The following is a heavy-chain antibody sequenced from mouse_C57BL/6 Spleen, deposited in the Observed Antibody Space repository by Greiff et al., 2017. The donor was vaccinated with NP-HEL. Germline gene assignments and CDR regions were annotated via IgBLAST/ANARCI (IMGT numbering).Heavy chain of an antibody. V-gene: IGHV1-55*01. Sequence: QVQLKQPGAELVKPGASVKMSCKASGYTFTSYWITWVKQRPGQGLEWIGDIYPGSGSTNYNEKFKSKATLTVDTSSSTAYMQLSSLTSEDSAVYYCARRSIYYGYGGFAYWGQGTLVTVSA. D-gene: IGHD2-2*01. CDR3: ARRSIYYGYGGFAY. CDR2: IYPGSGST. J-gene: IGHJ3*01. CDR1: GYTFTSYW.